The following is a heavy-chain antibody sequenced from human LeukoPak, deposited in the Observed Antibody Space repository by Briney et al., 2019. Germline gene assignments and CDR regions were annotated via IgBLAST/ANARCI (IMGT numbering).Heavy chain of an antibody. D-gene: IGHD5-12*01. Sequence: GGSLRLSCGASGFTFDRFWMHWVRQAPGKGLEWVADIKEDGGERYYVDSVKGRFTISRDNARNSLNLQMNSLRAEDTAVYFCARLKGSGYEDHWGQGVLVTVSS. CDR1: GFTFDRFW. V-gene: IGHV3-7*02. J-gene: IGHJ4*02. CDR2: IKEDGGER. CDR3: ARLKGSGYEDH.